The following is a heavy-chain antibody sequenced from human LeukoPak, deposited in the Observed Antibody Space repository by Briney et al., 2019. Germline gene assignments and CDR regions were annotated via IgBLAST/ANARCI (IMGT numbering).Heavy chain of an antibody. CDR3: ASVQYYDSTFSG. V-gene: IGHV4-59*01. CDR1: GGSISSYY. J-gene: IGHJ4*02. CDR2: IYYSGST. Sequence: PSETLSLTCTVSGGSISSYYWSWIRQPPGKGLEWIGYIYYSGSTNYNPSLKSRVTISVDTSKNQFSLKLSSVTAADTAVYYCASVQYYDSTFSGWGQGTLVTVSS. D-gene: IGHD3-22*01.